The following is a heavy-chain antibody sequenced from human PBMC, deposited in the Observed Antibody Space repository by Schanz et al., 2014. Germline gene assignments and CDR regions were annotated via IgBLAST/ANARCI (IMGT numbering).Heavy chain of an antibody. V-gene: IGHV1-2*06. CDR2: ISPSSGGT. J-gene: IGHJ4*02. CDR3: ASDGSGRYTGFDY. Sequence: QVQLVQSGAEVKKPGSSVKVSCKASGGTFSSYAFSWVRQAPGQGLEWMGRISPSSGGTNYAQNFQGRVTMTKDTSINTVYMELSTLTSDDTAVYYCASDGSGRYTGFDYWGQGALVSVSS. D-gene: IGHD1-26*01. CDR1: GGTFSSYA.